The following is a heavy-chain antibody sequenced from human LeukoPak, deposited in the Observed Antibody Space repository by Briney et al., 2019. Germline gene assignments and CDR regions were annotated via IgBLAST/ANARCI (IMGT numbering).Heavy chain of an antibody. CDR2: MNPNSGNT. D-gene: IGHD4-11*01. J-gene: IGHJ6*02. CDR1: GYTFTSYD. Sequence: GASVKVSRKASGYTFTSYDINWVRQATGQGLEWMGWMNPNSGNTGYAQKFQGRVTMTRNTSISTAYMELSSLRSEDTAVYYCASPTTVVPYYYYYGMDVRGQGTTVTVSS. V-gene: IGHV1-8*01. CDR3: ASPTTVVPYYYYYGMDV.